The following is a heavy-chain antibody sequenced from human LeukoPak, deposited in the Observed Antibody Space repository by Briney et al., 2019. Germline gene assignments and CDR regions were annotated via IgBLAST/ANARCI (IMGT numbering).Heavy chain of an antibody. CDR1: GFTFSSYG. CDR3: ARGEVFDY. V-gene: IGHV3-30*03. Sequence: AGGSLRLSCAASGFTFSSYGMHWVRQAPGKGLEWVSVISYDGSNKYYADSVKGRFTISRDNSKNTLYLQMNSLRAEDTAVYYCARGEVFDYWGQGTLVTVSS. CDR2: ISYDGSNK. J-gene: IGHJ4*02.